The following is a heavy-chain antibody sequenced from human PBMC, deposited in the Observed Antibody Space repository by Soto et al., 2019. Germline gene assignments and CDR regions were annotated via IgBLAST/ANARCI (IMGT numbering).Heavy chain of an antibody. CDR3: VRFGGAAAGPGDY. Sequence: EVQLVESGGGLVKPGGSLRLSCAASGFTFSSYSMNWVRQAPGKGLEWVSSISSSSSYIYYADSVKGRFTISRDNAKKSLYLQMNSLRAEDTAVYYCVRFGGAAAGPGDYWGQGTLVTVSP. J-gene: IGHJ4*02. D-gene: IGHD6-13*01. CDR1: GFTFSSYS. CDR2: ISSSSSYI. V-gene: IGHV3-21*01.